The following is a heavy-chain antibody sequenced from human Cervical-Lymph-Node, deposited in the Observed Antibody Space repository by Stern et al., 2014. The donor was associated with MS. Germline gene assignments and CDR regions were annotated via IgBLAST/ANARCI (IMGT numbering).Heavy chain of an antibody. Sequence: EVQLLESGGGLVQPGGSLRLSCAASGFTFSSYAMSWVRQAPGQGLEWVSAISGSCGSTYYADSVKGRFTISRDNSKNTLSLHMNSLRAEETAVYYCAKAESQRGPFDYWGQGTLVTVSS. V-gene: IGHV3-23*01. CDR1: GFTFSSYA. CDR3: AKAESQRGPFDY. J-gene: IGHJ4*02. CDR2: ISGSCGST.